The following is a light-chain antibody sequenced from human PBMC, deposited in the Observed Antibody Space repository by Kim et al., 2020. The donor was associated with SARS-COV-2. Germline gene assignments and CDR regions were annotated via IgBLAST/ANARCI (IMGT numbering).Light chain of an antibody. CDR1: QSVSSN. V-gene: IGKV3-15*01. J-gene: IGKJ1*01. CDR3: QQYNNWPTT. CDR2: GAS. Sequence: VSPGERATLSCRASQSVSSNLAWYQQKPGQAPRLLIYGASTRATGIPARFSGSGSGTEFTLTISSLQSEDFAVYYCQQYNNWPTTFGQGTRVEIK.